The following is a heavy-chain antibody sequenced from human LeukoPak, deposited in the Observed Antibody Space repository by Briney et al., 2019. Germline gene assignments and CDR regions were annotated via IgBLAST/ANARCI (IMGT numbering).Heavy chain of an antibody. CDR1: GFSFDNYA. J-gene: IGHJ4*02. CDR2: ISGTDDST. V-gene: IGHV3-23*01. Sequence: GGSLRLSCAASGFSFDNYAMSWVRQAPGKGLEWVSTISGTDDSTYYADSVKGRFTISRDNSRNTLSLQISSLRAEDTALYYCTRGVYCSGGSCSLDYWGQGTLVTVSS. CDR3: TRGVYCSGGSCSLDY. D-gene: IGHD2-15*01.